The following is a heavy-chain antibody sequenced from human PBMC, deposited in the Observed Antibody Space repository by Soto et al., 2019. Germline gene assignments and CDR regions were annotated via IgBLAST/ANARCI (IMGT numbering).Heavy chain of an antibody. J-gene: IGHJ5*02. CDR1: GYSFTSYW. D-gene: IGHD2-2*01. Sequence: GESLKISGKGSGYSFTSYWIGWVRQMPGKGLEWMGIIYPGDSDTRYGPSFQGQVTISADKSISTAYLRWSSLKASDTAMYYSARLGTTEYCSSTSGSTEGNWFDRWGQRTLVTVSS. V-gene: IGHV5-51*01. CDR3: ARLGTTEYCSSTSGSTEGNWFDR. CDR2: IYPGDSDT.